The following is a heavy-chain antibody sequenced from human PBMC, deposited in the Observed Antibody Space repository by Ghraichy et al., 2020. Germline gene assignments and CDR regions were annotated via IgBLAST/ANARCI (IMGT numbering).Heavy chain of an antibody. J-gene: IGHJ6*03. Sequence: SQTLSLTCAISGDSVSSNSAAWNWIRQSPSRGLEWLGRTYYRSTWYNDYAVSVKSRITINPDTSKNQFSLQLNSVTPEDTAVYYCARDQQQLVVPYYYYMDVWGKGTTVTVSS. CDR1: GDSVSSNSAA. CDR2: TYYRSTWYN. D-gene: IGHD6-13*01. V-gene: IGHV6-1*01. CDR3: ARDQQQLVVPYYYYMDV.